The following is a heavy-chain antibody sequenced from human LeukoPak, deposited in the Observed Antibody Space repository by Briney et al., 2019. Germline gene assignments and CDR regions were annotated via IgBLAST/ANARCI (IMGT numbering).Heavy chain of an antibody. CDR3: AKDLGGIAAAGSIAVAGTFAY. J-gene: IGHJ4*02. D-gene: IGHD6-13*01. V-gene: IGHV3-9*01. Sequence: GRSLRLSCAASGFTFDDYAMHWVRHAPGKGLEWVSGISWNSGSIGYADSVKGRFTISRDNAKNSLYLQMNSLRAEDTALYYCAKDLGGIAAAGSIAVAGTFAYWGQGTLVTVSS. CDR2: ISWNSGSI. CDR1: GFTFDDYA.